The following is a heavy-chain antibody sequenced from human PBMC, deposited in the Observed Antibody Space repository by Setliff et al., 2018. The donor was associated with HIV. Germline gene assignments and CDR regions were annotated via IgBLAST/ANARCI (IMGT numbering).Heavy chain of an antibody. D-gene: IGHD2-2*01. J-gene: IGHJ4*02. CDR1: GGTFRSHE. V-gene: IGHV1-69*05. CDR3: ARGYCSSTSCYGIYYFDN. Sequence: SVKVSCKASGGTFRSHEISWVRQAPGQGLEWMGGIVPILNTGNYAPKFQGRVTMTTDTSTSTAYMELRSLGSDDTAVYYCARGYCSSTSCYGIYYFDNWGQGTPVTVSS. CDR2: IVPILNTG.